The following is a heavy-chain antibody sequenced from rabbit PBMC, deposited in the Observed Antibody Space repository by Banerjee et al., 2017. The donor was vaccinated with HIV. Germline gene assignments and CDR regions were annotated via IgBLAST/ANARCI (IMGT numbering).Heavy chain of an antibody. V-gene: IGHV1S45*01. D-gene: IGHD5-1*01. CDR3: ANGGDHASYFKW. CDR1: GIDFSGYYY. CDR2: IYTDSGIT. Sequence: QEQLEESGGGLVKPGGTLTLTCKASGIDFSGYYYICWVRQAPGKGLEWIACIYTDSGITYYASWARGRFTISKTLSTTVTLQMTSLTAADTATYFCANGGDHASYFKWWGPGPLVTV. J-gene: IGHJ4*01.